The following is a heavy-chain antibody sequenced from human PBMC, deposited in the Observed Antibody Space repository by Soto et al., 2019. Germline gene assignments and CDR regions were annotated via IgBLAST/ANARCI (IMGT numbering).Heavy chain of an antibody. CDR2: SSGNGSNT. CDR1: GFTFSSYA. CDR3: ARGRYCTSTNCYTDFDT. V-gene: IGHV3-23*01. J-gene: IGHJ4*02. D-gene: IGHD2-2*02. Sequence: GGSLRLSCAASGFTFSSYAFNWVRQAPGKGLEWVSSSSGNGSNTYYADSVKGRFSISRDNSKNTLYLQMNSLRADDTAVFYCARGRYCTSTNCYTDFDTGCLGALVPVSS.